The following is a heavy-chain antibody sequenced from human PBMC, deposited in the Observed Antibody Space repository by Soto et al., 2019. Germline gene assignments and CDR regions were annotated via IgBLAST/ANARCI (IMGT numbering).Heavy chain of an antibody. CDR2: IKPSGGST. D-gene: IGHD2-15*01. J-gene: IGHJ5*02. CDR3: ARTDPQGYCSGGSCYGGFWFDP. V-gene: IGHV1-46*01. CDR1: GYTFTSYY. Sequence: ASVKVSCKASGYTFTSYYMHWVRQAPGQGLEWMGIIKPSGGSTSYAQKFQGRVTMTRDTSTSTVYMELSSLRSEDTAVYYCARTDPQGYCSGGSCYGGFWFDPWG.